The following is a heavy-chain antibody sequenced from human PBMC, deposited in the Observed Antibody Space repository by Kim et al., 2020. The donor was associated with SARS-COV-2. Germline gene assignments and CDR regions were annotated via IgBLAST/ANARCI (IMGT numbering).Heavy chain of an antibody. Sequence: PSLQSRLTISVDTSKHQFSLTLSSVTAADTAVYYCARREVVVRGYDAFDIWGQGTMVTVSS. V-gene: IGHV4-39*01. CDR3: ARREVVVRGYDAFDI. D-gene: IGHD3-22*01. J-gene: IGHJ3*02.